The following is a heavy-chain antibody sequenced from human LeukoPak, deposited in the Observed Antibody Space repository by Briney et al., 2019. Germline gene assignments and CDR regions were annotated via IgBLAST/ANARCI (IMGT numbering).Heavy chain of an antibody. D-gene: IGHD3-10*01. Sequence: PGDSLRLFRAAPCFTVSSNYKRSSRQAAGKWPECVAVIDMGVSTYYAASGKDRLYISRDNFKNTQYLQMSSLRDEETAVYYCARGSTYYYGSGSYYNLQGAFDIWGQGTMVTVSS. J-gene: IGHJ3*02. V-gene: IGHV3-53*01. CDR3: ARGSTYYYGSGSYYNLQGAFDI. CDR2: IDMGVST. CDR1: CFTVSSNY.